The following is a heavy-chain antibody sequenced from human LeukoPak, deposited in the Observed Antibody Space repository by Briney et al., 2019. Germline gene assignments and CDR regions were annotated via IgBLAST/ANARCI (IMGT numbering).Heavy chain of an antibody. Sequence: TGGSLRPSCAASGFTFSSYAMSWVRQAPGKGLEWVSGISGRGGGTYYADSVKGRFTISRDNSKNTLYLQMNSLRAEDTAVYYCAKDRYSGSPYYFDYWGQGTLVTVSS. CDR2: ISGRGGGT. CDR3: AKDRYSGSPYYFDY. CDR1: GFTFSSYA. V-gene: IGHV3-23*01. D-gene: IGHD1-26*01. J-gene: IGHJ4*02.